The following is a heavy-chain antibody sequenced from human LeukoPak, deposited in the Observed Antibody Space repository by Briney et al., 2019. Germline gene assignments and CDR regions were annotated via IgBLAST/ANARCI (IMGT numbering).Heavy chain of an antibody. CDR3: ARVVGPRRLPWYFDY. Sequence: PSETLSLTCTVSGYSISSGYYWGWIRQPPGKGLEWIGSIYYSGSTYYNPSLKSRVTISVDTSKNQFSLKLSSVTAADTAVYYCARVVGPRRLPWYFDYWGQGTLVTVSS. D-gene: IGHD6-6*01. J-gene: IGHJ4*02. V-gene: IGHV4-38-2*02. CDR2: IYYSGST. CDR1: GYSISSGYY.